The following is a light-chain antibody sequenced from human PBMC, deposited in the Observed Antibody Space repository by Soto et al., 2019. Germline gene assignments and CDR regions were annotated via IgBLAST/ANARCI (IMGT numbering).Light chain of an antibody. CDR2: AAS. CDR3: QQSGDTPPWT. J-gene: IGKJ1*01. Sequence: DIQMTQSPSSLSASVGDRVIITCRASQSIRKYLNWYQHKPGEVPTLLIYAASSLQSGVPSRFSGSGSGTEFTLTITSLQPEDFATYYCQQSGDTPPWTFGQGTKVDI. CDR1: QSIRKY. V-gene: IGKV1-39*01.